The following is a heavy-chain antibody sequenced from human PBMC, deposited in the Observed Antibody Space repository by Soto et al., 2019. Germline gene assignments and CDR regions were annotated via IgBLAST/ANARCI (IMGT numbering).Heavy chain of an antibody. D-gene: IGHD2-15*01. CDR3: ARGRGAATIYHYYGMEV. CDR1: GGSFSGYY. CDR2: INHSGST. Sequence: SETLSLTCAVYGGSFSGYYWSWIRQPPGKGLEWIGEINHSGSTNYNPSLKSRVTISVDTSKNQFSLKLSSVTAADTAVYYCARGRGAATIYHYYGMEVWGQGTTVTVSS. V-gene: IGHV4-34*01. J-gene: IGHJ6*02.